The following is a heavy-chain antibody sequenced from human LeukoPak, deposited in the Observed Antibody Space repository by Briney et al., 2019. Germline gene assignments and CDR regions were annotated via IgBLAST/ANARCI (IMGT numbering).Heavy chain of an antibody. CDR3: VREARGSHYTYFDS. J-gene: IGHJ4*02. CDR2: VSAGQHA. D-gene: IGHD4-11*01. V-gene: IGHV3-13*01. CDR1: GFTLGGHD. Sequence: GGSLRLSCTASGFTLGGHDMHGVRDTTRDGLEGSAAVSAGQHAFYAGAVKGRFTVSREDAKNSLYLQMNSLRAGDRPVYYCVREARGSHYTYFDSWGQGSLVTVSS.